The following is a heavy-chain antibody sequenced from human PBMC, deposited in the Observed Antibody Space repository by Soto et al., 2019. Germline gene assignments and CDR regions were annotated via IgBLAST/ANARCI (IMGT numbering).Heavy chain of an antibody. V-gene: IGHV3-30*18. CDR2: ISYDGSNQ. Sequence: LRPSCAASGFTLNIYGMHWVRQAPDKGLEWVALISYDGSNQYYADSVKGRFTISRDNSKNTLFLQMNSLRADDTAVYYCAKDQASGQGSFDSWGQGTLVTVSS. CDR3: AKDQASGQGSFDS. J-gene: IGHJ4*02. CDR1: GFTLNIYG.